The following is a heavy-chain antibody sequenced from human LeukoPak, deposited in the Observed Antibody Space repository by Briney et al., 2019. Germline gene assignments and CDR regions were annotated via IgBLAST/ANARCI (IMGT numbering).Heavy chain of an antibody. V-gene: IGHV3-30*02. CDR2: IRYDGSNK. D-gene: IGHD5-24*01. CDR3: AKDLQEPSSSYYFDY. CDR1: GFTFSSYG. J-gene: IGHJ4*02. Sequence: GGSLRLSCAASGFTFSSYGMHWVRQAPGKGLAGVAFIRYDGSNKYYADSVKGRFPISRDNSKNTLYLQMNSPRAEDTAVYYCAKDLQEPSSSYYFDYWGQGTLVTVSS.